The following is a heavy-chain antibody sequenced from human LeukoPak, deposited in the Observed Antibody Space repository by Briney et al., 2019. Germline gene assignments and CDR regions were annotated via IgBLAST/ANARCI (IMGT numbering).Heavy chain of an antibody. J-gene: IGHJ5*02. CDR1: GGSVSTTSYY. CDR2: IYYSGST. Sequence: SETLSLTCTVSGGSVSTTSYYWGWIRQPPGKGLEWIGSIYYSGSTSYNPSLKSRVTISVDTSTSKNQFSLKLSSVTAADTAVYYCARRGDMRSYGTFDPWGQGTLVTVSS. V-gene: IGHV4-39*01. CDR3: ARRGDMRSYGTFDP. D-gene: IGHD5-18*01.